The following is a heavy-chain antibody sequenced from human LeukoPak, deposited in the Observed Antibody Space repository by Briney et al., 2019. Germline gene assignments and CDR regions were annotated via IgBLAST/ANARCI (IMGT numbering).Heavy chain of an antibody. J-gene: IGHJ4*02. CDR2: INSNTCGGTT. Sequence: GGSLRLSCAASGFTFSDAGMSWVRQAPGKGLEWVGHINSNTCGGTTDYAAPVKGRFTISRDDSKNTLFLLMDSLKTEDTAVYYCYTELYGSANFNFWGQGTLVTVSS. CDR3: YTELYGSANFNF. CDR1: GFTFSDAG. V-gene: IGHV3-15*01. D-gene: IGHD3-10*01.